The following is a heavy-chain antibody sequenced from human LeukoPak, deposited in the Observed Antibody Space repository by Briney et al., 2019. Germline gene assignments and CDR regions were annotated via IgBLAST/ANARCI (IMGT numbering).Heavy chain of an antibody. CDR2: IGGGGVTT. CDR1: GLTFSSYS. Sequence: PGGSLRLSCAASGLTFSSYSMHWVRQAPGKGPEFVSVIGGGGVTTFYADSVKDRFTISRDNSKNTLYLEMGSLRAEDMAVYYCAREGGGSGLWYYDLWGRGTLVTVSS. CDR3: AREGGGSGLWYYDL. J-gene: IGHJ2*01. D-gene: IGHD1-26*01. V-gene: IGHV3-64*02.